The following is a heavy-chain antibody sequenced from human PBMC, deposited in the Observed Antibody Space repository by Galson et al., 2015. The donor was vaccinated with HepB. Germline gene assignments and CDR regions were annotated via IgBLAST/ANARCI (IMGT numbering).Heavy chain of an antibody. D-gene: IGHD1-14*01. Sequence: SVKVPCKASGYTFTSYGISWVRQAPGQGLEWMGWISAYNGNTNYAQKLQGRVTMTTDTSTSTAYMELRSLRSDDTAVYYCARDGGIGWSNHVFDIWGQGTMVTVSS. CDR1: GYTFTSYG. CDR2: ISAYNGNT. CDR3: ARDGGIGWSNHVFDI. J-gene: IGHJ3*02. V-gene: IGHV1-18*04.